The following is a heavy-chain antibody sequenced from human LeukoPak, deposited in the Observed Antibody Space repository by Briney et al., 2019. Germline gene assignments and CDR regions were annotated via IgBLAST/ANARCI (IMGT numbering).Heavy chain of an antibody. CDR3: VKDKGYDILTGNYNDAFDI. Sequence: GGSLRLSCAASGFTFDEYGMHWVRQAPGTGLDWVSLISFDGASTSYADSVKGRFTISRDNSKNSLYLQMNSLRTEDTALYYCVKDKGYDILTGNYNDAFDIWGQGTKVPVSS. D-gene: IGHD3-9*01. CDR1: GFTFDEYG. CDR2: ISFDGAST. V-gene: IGHV3-43*02. J-gene: IGHJ3*02.